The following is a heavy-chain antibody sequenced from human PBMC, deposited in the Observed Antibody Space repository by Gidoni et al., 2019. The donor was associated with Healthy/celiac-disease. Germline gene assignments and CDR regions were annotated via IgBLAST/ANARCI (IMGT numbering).Heavy chain of an antibody. CDR2: ISGSGGST. J-gene: IGHJ6*02. Sequence: EVQLLESGGGLVQPGGSLRLSCAASGFTFSSYAMSWVRQAPGKGLEWVSAISGSGGSTYYADSVKGRFTISRDNSKNTLYLQMNSLRAEDTAVYYCAKAKRWSSSWYYYGMDVWGQGTTVTVSS. V-gene: IGHV3-23*01. CDR3: AKAKRWSSSWYYYGMDV. CDR1: GFTFSSYA. D-gene: IGHD6-13*01.